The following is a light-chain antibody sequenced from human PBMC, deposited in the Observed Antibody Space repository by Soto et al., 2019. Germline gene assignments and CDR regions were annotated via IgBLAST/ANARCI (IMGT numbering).Light chain of an antibody. V-gene: IGLV1-40*01. CDR3: QSFDSSLSGWV. CDR2: SDN. CDR1: SSNIGAGYD. J-gene: IGLJ3*02. Sequence: QSVLTQPHSVSGAPGQRVTISCTGSSSNIGAGYDVHWYQQLPGTATKLLIYSDNSRPSGVPDRFSGSKSGTSDSLAITGLQAEDEADYYCQSFDSSLSGWVLGGGTKLTVL.